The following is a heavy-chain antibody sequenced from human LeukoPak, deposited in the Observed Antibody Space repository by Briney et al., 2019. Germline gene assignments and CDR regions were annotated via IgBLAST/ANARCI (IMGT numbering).Heavy chain of an antibody. Sequence: SETLSLTCTVSGGSMTSYYWSWIRQPPGKGLEWIGYIYHSGSTYYNPSLKSRVTISVDRSKNQFSLKLSSVTAADTAVYYCARGIEDTAMVEHWGQGTLVTVSS. D-gene: IGHD5-18*01. CDR3: ARGIEDTAMVEH. J-gene: IGHJ5*02. CDR2: IYHSGST. CDR1: GGSMTSYY. V-gene: IGHV4-59*12.